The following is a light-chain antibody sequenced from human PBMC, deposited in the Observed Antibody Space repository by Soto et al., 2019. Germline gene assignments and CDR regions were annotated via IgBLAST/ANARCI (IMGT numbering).Light chain of an antibody. CDR3: QQYNTWPLT. V-gene: IGKV3-15*01. CDR2: GAS. J-gene: IGKJ4*01. Sequence: DIVLTQSPGTLSLSPGERVTLSCRATESINQNLAWYQQKPGQAPRLLIHGASYRATGIPDRFSGRGSGTEFTLAISRLQSEDFAVYYCQQYNTWPLTFGGGTKVDI. CDR1: ESINQN.